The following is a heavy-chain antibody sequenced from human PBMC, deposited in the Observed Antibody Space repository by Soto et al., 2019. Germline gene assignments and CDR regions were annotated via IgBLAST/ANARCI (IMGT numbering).Heavy chain of an antibody. CDR1: GGSISSYY. CDR2: IYYSGST. CDR3: ARNYYDSSGYYSIFDY. D-gene: IGHD3-22*01. V-gene: IGHV4-59*01. J-gene: IGHJ4*02. Sequence: LSLTCTVSGGSISSYYWSWIRQPPGKGLEWIGYIYYSGSTNYNPSLKSRVTISVDTSKNQFSLKLSSVTAADTAVYYCARNYYDSSGYYSIFDYWGQGTLVTVSS.